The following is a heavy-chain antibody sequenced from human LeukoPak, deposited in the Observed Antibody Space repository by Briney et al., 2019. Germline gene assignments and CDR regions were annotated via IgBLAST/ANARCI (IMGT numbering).Heavy chain of an antibody. CDR2: INPNCGGT. CDR3: ESTQAYHSSGYYFD. V-gene: IGHV1-2*02. CDR1: GYTFTGYY. J-gene: IGHJ4*02. D-gene: IGHD3-22*01. Sequence: ASVKVSCKSSGYTFTGYYMHWVRQAPAQGLEWMGWINPNCGGTNYAQKFQGRVTMTRDTSISTASMELSRLSSDDTAVYYCESTQAYHSSGYYFDWGQGTLVTVSS.